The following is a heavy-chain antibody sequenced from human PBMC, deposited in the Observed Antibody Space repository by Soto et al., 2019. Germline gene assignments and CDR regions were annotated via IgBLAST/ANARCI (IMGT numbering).Heavy chain of an antibody. D-gene: IGHD2-2*01. Sequence: GWSLRLSCAASGFTFSSYAMSWVRQAPGKGLEWVSAISGSGGSTYYADSVKGRFTISRDNSKNTLYLQMNSLRAEDTAVYYCAKDTSVVPAAIWVYWGQGTLVTVSS. CDR3: AKDTSVVPAAIWVY. J-gene: IGHJ4*02. V-gene: IGHV3-23*01. CDR2: ISGSGGST. CDR1: GFTFSSYA.